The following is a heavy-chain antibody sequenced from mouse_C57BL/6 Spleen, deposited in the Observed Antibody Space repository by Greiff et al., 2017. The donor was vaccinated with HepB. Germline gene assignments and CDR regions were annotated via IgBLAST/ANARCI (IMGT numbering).Heavy chain of an antibody. CDR2: IYPGSGST. Sequence: VQLQQPGAELVKPGASVKMSCKASGYTFTSYWITWVKQRPGQGLEWIGDIYPGSGSTNYNEKFKSKATLTVDTSSSTAYMQLSSLTSEDSAVYYCARYYCGSSPRYFDVWGTGTTVTVSS. D-gene: IGHD1-1*01. J-gene: IGHJ1*03. CDR3: ARYYCGSSPRYFDV. CDR1: GYTFTSYW. V-gene: IGHV1-55*01.